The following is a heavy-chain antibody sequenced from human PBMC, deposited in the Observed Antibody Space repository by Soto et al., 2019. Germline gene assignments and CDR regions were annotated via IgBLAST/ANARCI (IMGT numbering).Heavy chain of an antibody. CDR2: IIPILGIA. J-gene: IGHJ4*02. Sequence: QVQLVQSGAEVKKPGSSVKVYCKASGGTFSRYTISWVRQAPGQGLEWMGRIIPILGIANYAQKFQGRVTIPADRSTSTAYMELSSLRSEDTAVYYSARTMTTVTKDDSWGQGTLVTVSS. CDR1: GGTFSRYT. CDR3: ARTMTTVTKDDS. V-gene: IGHV1-69*02. D-gene: IGHD4-17*01.